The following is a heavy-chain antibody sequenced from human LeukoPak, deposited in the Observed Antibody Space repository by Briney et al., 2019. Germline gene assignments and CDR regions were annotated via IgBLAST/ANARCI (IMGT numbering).Heavy chain of an antibody. Sequence: GESLKISCKGSGYSFTSYWIGWVRQMPGKGLEWMGIIYPGDSDTRYSPSFPGQVHISADKSISTAYLQWSSLKASDTAMYYCARRGYYYDSSGPGGNWFDPWGQGTLVTVSS. V-gene: IGHV5-51*01. CDR1: GYSFTSYW. CDR2: IYPGDSDT. D-gene: IGHD3-22*01. CDR3: ARRGYYYDSSGPGGNWFDP. J-gene: IGHJ5*02.